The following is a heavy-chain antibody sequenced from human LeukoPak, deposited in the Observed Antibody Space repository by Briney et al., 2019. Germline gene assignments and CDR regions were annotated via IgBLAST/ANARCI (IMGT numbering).Heavy chain of an antibody. CDR3: ASGTTRGAIPFDY. CDR1: GFTFSSYE. V-gene: IGHV3-48*03. CDR2: ISSSGSTI. Sequence: PGGSLRLSCAASGFTFSSYEMNWVRQAPGKGLEWVSYISSSGSTIYYADSVKGRFTISRDNAKNSLYLQMNSLRAEDTAVYYCASGTTRGAIPFDYWGQGTLVTVSS. D-gene: IGHD3-10*01. J-gene: IGHJ4*02.